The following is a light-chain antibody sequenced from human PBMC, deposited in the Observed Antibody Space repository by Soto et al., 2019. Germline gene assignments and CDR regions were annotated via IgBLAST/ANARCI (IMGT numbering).Light chain of an antibody. CDR1: QSVRSNS. V-gene: IGKV3-20*01. J-gene: IGKJ4*01. CDR3: QQYGTSPLT. Sequence: EIVLTQSPRTLSLSPGESATLSCTASQSVRSNSLAWYQQKPGQAPRLLMFGASGRATGTPPRFSGRGSGTDLTLTSSRLEPEDFALYYCQQYGTSPLTFGGGTKVDI. CDR2: GAS.